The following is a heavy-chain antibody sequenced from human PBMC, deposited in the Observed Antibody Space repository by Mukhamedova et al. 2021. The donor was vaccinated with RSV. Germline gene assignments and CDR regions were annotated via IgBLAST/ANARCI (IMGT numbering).Heavy chain of an antibody. V-gene: IGHV1-18*01. Sequence: NYAQKLQGRVTMTTDTSTSTAYMELRSLRSDDTAVYYCARGGYDFWSSSYYFDYWGQGTLVTVSS. J-gene: IGHJ4*02. D-gene: IGHD3-3*01. CDR3: ARGGYDFWSSSYYFDY.